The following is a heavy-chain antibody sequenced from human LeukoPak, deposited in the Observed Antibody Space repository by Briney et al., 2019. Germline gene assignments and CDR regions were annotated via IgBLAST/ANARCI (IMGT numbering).Heavy chain of an antibody. Sequence: ASVKVSCKASGYTFTGYYMHWVRQAPGQGLEWMGWINPNSGGTNYAQKFQGRVTMTRDTSISTAYMELSRLRPDDTAVYYCASETLYYYGSGSYPDYWGQGTLVTVSS. V-gene: IGHV1-2*02. CDR2: INPNSGGT. CDR1: GYTFTGYY. CDR3: ASETLYYYGSGSYPDY. J-gene: IGHJ4*02. D-gene: IGHD3-10*01.